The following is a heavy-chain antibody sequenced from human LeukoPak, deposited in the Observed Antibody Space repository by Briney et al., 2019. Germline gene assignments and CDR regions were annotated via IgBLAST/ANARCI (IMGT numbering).Heavy chain of an antibody. CDR3: ARRQLGAYGNYFDY. CDR1: GGSISSYY. CDR2: IYYSGST. D-gene: IGHD4-17*01. V-gene: IGHV4-59*08. J-gene: IGHJ4*02. Sequence: TPSETLSLTCTVSGGSISSYYWSWIRQPPGKGLEWIGYIYYSGSTNYDPSLKGRVTISVDTSKNQFSLKLSSVTAADTAVYYCARRQLGAYGNYFDYWGQGTLVTVSS.